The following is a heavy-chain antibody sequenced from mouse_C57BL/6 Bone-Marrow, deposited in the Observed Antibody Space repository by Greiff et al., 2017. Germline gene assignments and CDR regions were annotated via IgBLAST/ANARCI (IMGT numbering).Heavy chain of an antibody. CDR2: IYTGNGYT. J-gene: IGHJ4*01. V-gene: IGHV1-58*01. CDR1: GYTFTSYG. CDR3: ARGDGNYYAMDY. D-gene: IGHD2-1*01. Sequence: VQLQQSGAELVRPGASVKMSCKTSGYTFTSYGINWVKQRPGQGLEWIGYIYTGNGYTEYNEKFKGKATLTLDTSSSTAYMPLSSLTSEDSAIYFDARGDGNYYAMDYWGQGTSVTVSS.